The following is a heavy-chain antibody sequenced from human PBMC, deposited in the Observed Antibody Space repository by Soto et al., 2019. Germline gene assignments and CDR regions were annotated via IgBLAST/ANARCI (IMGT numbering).Heavy chain of an antibody. J-gene: IGHJ6*02. CDR3: ARDRGFYGMDV. CDR2: VSPSGTT. V-gene: IGHV4-31*03. Sequence: QVQLQESGPGLVKPSQTLSLTCTVSGDSISVGYYWSWIRQHPGKGLEWIGYVSPSGTTSYNPSLKRRVSIATDTSKNQFSLEVSSVTAADPAVYYCARDRGFYGMDVWGQGNTVTVSS. CDR1: GDSISVGYY.